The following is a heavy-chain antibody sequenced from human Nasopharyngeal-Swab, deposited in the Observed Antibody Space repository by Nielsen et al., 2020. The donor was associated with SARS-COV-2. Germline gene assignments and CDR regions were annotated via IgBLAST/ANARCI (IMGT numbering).Heavy chain of an antibody. CDR1: GFTLSSYS. Sequence: GGSLRLSCAASGFTLSSYSMNWVRQAPGKGLEWVSYISSSSSTIYYADSVKGRFTISRDNAKNSLYLQMNSLRDEDTAVYYCARDPQSYYYYYGMDVWGQGTTVTVSS. V-gene: IGHV3-48*02. CDR2: ISSSSSTI. J-gene: IGHJ6*02. CDR3: ARDPQSYYYYYGMDV.